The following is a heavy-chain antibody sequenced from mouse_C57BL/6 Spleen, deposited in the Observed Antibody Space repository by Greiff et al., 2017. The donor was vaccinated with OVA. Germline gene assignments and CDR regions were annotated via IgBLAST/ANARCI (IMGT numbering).Heavy chain of an antibody. D-gene: IGHD1-1*01. Sequence: VQLQQSGPELVKPGASVKMSCKASGYTFTDYNMHWVKQSHGKSLEWIGYINPNNGGTSYNQKFKGKATLTVNKSSSTAYMELRSLTSEDSAVYDGARSRIYYYGSSYADYWGQGTTLTVSS. CDR2: INPNNGGT. J-gene: IGHJ2*01. V-gene: IGHV1-22*01. CDR1: GYTFTDYN. CDR3: ARSRIYYYGSSYADY.